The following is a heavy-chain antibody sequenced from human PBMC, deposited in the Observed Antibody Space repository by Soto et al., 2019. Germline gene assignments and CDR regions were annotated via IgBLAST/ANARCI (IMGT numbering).Heavy chain of an antibody. CDR3: ARGYYGPWWFDP. CDR2: IYYSGST. V-gene: IGHV4-59*01. Sequence: PSETLCLTCTVSGGSISSYYCSWIRQPPGKGLEWIGYIYYSGSTNYNPSLKSRVTISVDTSKNQFSLKLSSVTAADTAVYYCARGYYGPWWFDPWGQGTLVTVSS. J-gene: IGHJ5*02. D-gene: IGHD3-10*01. CDR1: GGSISSYY.